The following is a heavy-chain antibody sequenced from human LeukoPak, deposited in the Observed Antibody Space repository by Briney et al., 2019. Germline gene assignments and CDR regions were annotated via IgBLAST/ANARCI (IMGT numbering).Heavy chain of an antibody. CDR2: IYPGDSDT. CDR3: ARFITIFGVADLNWFDP. D-gene: IGHD3-3*01. Sequence: GESLKISCKGSGYGFTSYWIGWVRQMPGKGLEWMGIIYPGDSDTRYSPSFQGQVTISADKSISTAYLQWSSLKASDTAMYYCARFITIFGVADLNWFDPWGQGTLVTVSS. J-gene: IGHJ5*02. V-gene: IGHV5-51*01. CDR1: GYGFTSYW.